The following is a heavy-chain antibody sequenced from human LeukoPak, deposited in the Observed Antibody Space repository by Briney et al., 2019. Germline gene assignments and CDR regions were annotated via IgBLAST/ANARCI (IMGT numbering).Heavy chain of an antibody. D-gene: IGHD3-3*01. J-gene: IGHJ4*02. V-gene: IGHV3-23*01. CDR2: ISGSGGST. CDR3: AKVGGITIFGVVTKAFDY. Sequence: GGSLRLSCAASGFTFSSYAMSWVRQAPGKGLEWVSAISGSGGSTYYADSVKGRFTISRDNSKNTLYLQMNSLRAEDTAVYYCAKVGGITIFGVVTKAFDYWGQGTQVTVSS. CDR1: GFTFSSYA.